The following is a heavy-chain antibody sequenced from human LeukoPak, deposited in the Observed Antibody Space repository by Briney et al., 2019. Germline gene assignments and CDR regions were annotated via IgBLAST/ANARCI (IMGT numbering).Heavy chain of an antibody. CDR2: ISGSGGST. CDR1: GFTFSSYA. D-gene: IGHD3-10*01. CDR3: AKDPQPFFYYGVGD. V-gene: IGHV3-23*01. Sequence: GGSLRLSCAASGFTFSSYAMSWVRQAPEKGLEWVSAISGSGGSTYYADSVKGRFTISRDNSKNTLYLQMNSLRAEDTAVYYCAKDPQPFFYYGVGDWGQGTLVTVSS. J-gene: IGHJ4*02.